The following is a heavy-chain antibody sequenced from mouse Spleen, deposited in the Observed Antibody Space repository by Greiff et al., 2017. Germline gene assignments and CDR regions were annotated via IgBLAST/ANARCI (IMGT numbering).Heavy chain of an antibody. Sequence: EVKLMESGGGLVKPGGSLKLSCAASGFTFSDYYMYWVRQTPEKRLEWVATISDGGSYTYYPDSVKGRFTISRDNAKNNLYLQMSSLKSEDTAMYYCARDGAYYGNYVDYFDYWGQGTTLTVSS. CDR1: GFTFSDYY. CDR3: ARDGAYYGNYVDYFDY. V-gene: IGHV5-4*02. D-gene: IGHD2-10*01. CDR2: ISDGGSYT. J-gene: IGHJ2*01.